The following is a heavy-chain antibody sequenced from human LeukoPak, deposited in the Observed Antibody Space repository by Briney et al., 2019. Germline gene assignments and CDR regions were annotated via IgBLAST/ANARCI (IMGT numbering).Heavy chain of an antibody. Sequence: SATLSLTCIVSGGSISNYYWSWIRRPAGKGLEWIGRIYTAGSTDYNPSLKRRVIMSVDTSRNQYSLKLTSVTAADTALYYCAREQGYSGFDNWGQGTLVTVSS. J-gene: IGHJ4*02. CDR2: IYTAGST. CDR1: GGSISNYY. CDR3: AREQGYSGFDN. D-gene: IGHD5-12*01. V-gene: IGHV4-4*07.